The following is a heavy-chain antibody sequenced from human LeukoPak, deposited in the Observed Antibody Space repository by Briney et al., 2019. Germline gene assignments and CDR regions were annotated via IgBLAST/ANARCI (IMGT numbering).Heavy chain of an antibody. CDR1: GGSISSSSYY. CDR2: IYYSGST. V-gene: IGHV4-39*07. D-gene: IGHD3-3*01. CDR3: ARARSGYYNPDAFDI. J-gene: IGHJ3*02. Sequence: SETLSLTCTVSGGSISSSSYYWGWIRQPPGKGLEWIGSIYYSGSTYYNPSLKSRVTISLDTSKNQFSLKLSSVTAADTAVYYCARARSGYYNPDAFDIWGQGTMVTVSS.